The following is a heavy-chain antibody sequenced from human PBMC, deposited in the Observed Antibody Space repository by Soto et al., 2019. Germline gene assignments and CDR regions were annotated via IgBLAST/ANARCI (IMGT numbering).Heavy chain of an antibody. D-gene: IGHD3-10*01. CDR2: INPDGRST. CDR1: GLTFNSYW. V-gene: IGHV3-74*01. Sequence: EVQLVESGGGLVQPGGSLRLSCAASGLTFNSYWMHWVRQAPGKGLVWVSRINPDGRSTNYADSVKGRFTISRDNAKNTPYLQMNSLRAEDTAGYPCARGGLQGSGNHDNDNWGQGTLVSVSS. CDR3: ARGGLQGSGNHDNDN. J-gene: IGHJ4*02.